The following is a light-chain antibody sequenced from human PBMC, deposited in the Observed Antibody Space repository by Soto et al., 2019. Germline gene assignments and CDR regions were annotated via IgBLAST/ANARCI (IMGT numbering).Light chain of an antibody. Sequence: EIVLTQSPATLSLSPGERATLSCRASQSVGSSLAWYQQKPGQPPRLLIYDASNRATGIPARFSGSGSGTDFTLTINYLEPEDVAVYYCQQRSYLFTFGGGTKVEIK. CDR2: DAS. CDR3: QQRSYLFT. CDR1: QSVGSS. J-gene: IGKJ4*01. V-gene: IGKV3-11*01.